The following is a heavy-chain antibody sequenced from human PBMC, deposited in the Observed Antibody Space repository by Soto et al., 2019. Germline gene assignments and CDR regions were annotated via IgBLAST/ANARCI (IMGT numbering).Heavy chain of an antibody. V-gene: IGHV1-18*01. CDR3: ARDEILTGYLVDYYSYGMDV. Sequence: QVQLVQSGAEVKKPGASVKVSCKDAVYTFTSYGINWVQQPPGQGREWMGWISADNGNTNYAKKRQGRVTITTDPSTSTADMVLRSLRSDDTAVYYWARDEILTGYLVDYYSYGMDVWGQGTTVTVSS. D-gene: IGHD3-9*01. J-gene: IGHJ6*02. CDR2: ISADNGNT. CDR1: VYTFTSYG.